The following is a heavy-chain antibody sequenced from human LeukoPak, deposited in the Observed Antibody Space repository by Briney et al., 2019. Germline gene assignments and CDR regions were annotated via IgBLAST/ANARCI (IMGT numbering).Heavy chain of an antibody. D-gene: IGHD6-13*01. V-gene: IGHV3-23*01. CDR2: VGTDSDT. Sequence: GGSLRPSCAASGFTFRTSASSWVRQSPGRGLEWVSTVGTDSDTYYADSVKGRFTISRDNSKNTVYLQMTGLRADDTAVYYCAKKTPGIHPFDSWGQGTLVTVSP. J-gene: IGHJ4*02. CDR3: AKKTPGIHPFDS. CDR1: GFTFRTSA.